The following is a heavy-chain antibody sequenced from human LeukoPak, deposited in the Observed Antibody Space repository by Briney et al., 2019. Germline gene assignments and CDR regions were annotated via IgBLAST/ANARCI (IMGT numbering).Heavy chain of an antibody. D-gene: IGHD5-12*01. CDR3: ASAWLRFPQITIFDY. CDR2: INTNTGNP. CDR1: GYTFTSYA. J-gene: IGHJ4*02. V-gene: IGHV7-4-1*02. Sequence: ASVKVSCKASGYTFTSYAMNWVRQAPGQGLEWMGWINTNTGNPTYAQGFTGRFVFSFDTSVSTAYLQISSLKAEDTAVYYCASAWLRFPQITIFDYWGQGTLVTVSS.